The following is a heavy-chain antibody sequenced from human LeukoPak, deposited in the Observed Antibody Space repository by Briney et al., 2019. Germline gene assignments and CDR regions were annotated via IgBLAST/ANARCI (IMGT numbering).Heavy chain of an antibody. CDR1: GYSISSGYY. CDR2: SYHSGST. V-gene: IGHV4-38-2*01. J-gene: IGHJ4*02. CDR3: ARHEARGYSSSWFDY. Sequence: SETLSLTCAVSGYSISSGYYRGWIRQPPGKGLEWIGRSYHSGSTYYNPSLKSRVTKSVDTSKNQFSLKLSSVTAADTAVYYCARHEARGYSSSWFDYWGQGTLVTVSS. D-gene: IGHD6-13*01.